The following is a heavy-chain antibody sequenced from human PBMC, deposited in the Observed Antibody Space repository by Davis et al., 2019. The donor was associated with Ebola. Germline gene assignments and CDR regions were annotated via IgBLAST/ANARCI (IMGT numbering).Heavy chain of an antibody. CDR1: GFILTNYA. J-gene: IGHJ4*02. Sequence: ASVKVSYKASGFILTNYAIHWVRQAPGQRLEWMGWVHGGNGNTKYSQRFQGRVTITTDTSASTVYLDLTSLRSDDTAVFYCARDLSPKGFDYWGQGTLVTVSS. D-gene: IGHD3-3*02. V-gene: IGHV1-3*01. CDR2: VHGGNGNT. CDR3: ARDLSPKGFDY.